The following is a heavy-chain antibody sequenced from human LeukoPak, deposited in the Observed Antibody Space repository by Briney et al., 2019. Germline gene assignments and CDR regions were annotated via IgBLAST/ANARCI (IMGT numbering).Heavy chain of an antibody. J-gene: IGHJ4*02. V-gene: IGHV3-30-3*01. CDR2: ISYDGSNK. D-gene: IGHD6-13*01. CDR3: ARSQWGQQPLLDY. CDR1: GFTFSSYA. Sequence: QPGGSLRLSCAASGFTFSSYAMHWVRQAPGKGLEWVAVISYDGSNKYYADSVKGRFTISRDNSKNTLYLQMNSLRAEDTAVYYCARSQWGQQPLLDYWGQGTLVTVSS.